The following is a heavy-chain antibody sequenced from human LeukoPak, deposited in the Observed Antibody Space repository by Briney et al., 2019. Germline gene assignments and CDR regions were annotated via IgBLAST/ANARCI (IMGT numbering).Heavy chain of an antibody. D-gene: IGHD1-1*01. CDR3: TKDEGWEHHY. CDR1: GITIRSSG. V-gene: IGHV3-23*01. J-gene: IGHJ4*02. Sequence: GGSQRLSCAASGITIRSSGMSWVRQAPGKGLEWVSGISASDGNTYHADSVQGRFTISRDSSENTLYLQMNSLRAGDTAIYYCTKDEGWEHHYWGQGTLVTVSS. CDR2: ISASDGNT.